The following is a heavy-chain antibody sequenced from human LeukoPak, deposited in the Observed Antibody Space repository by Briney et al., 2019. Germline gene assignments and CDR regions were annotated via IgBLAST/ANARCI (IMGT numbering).Heavy chain of an antibody. CDR2: IFYSGNR. CDR1: GGSISRYY. V-gene: IGHV4-59*01. J-gene: IGHJ5*02. D-gene: IGHD7-27*01. Sequence: PSETLSLTCTVSGGSISRYYWTWVRQPPGKGLEWIGHIFYSGNRLYSSSLKSRVSMSLDASKNLFSLNLTSVTAADTAVYYCARVTGENWSDPWGQGTLVIVSS. CDR3: ARVTGENWSDP.